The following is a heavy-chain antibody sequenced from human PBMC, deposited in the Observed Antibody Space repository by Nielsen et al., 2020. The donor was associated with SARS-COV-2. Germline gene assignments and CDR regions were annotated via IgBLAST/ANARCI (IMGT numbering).Heavy chain of an antibody. Sequence: SGPTLVKPTQTVTLTCTFSGFSLSTSGMCVSWIRQPPGKALEWLARIDWDDDKYYSTSLKTRLTISKDTSKNQVVLTMTNMDPVDTATYYCARSPGIAAAGSYFDYWGQGTLVTVSS. V-gene: IGHV2-70*11. J-gene: IGHJ4*02. CDR3: ARSPGIAAAGSYFDY. CDR1: GFSLSTSGMC. CDR2: IDWDDDK. D-gene: IGHD6-13*01.